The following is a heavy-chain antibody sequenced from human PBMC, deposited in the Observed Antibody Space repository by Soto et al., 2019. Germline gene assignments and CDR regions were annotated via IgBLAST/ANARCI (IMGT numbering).Heavy chain of an antibody. J-gene: IGHJ4*02. CDR3: ARHRKQQLVEGDFDY. CDR1: GGSISSSSYY. D-gene: IGHD6-13*01. CDR2: IYYSGST. V-gene: IGHV4-39*01. Sequence: SETLSLTCTVSGGSISSSSYYWGWIRQPPGKGLEWIGSIYYSGSTYYNPSLKSRVTISVDTSKNQFSLKLSSVTAADTAVYYCARHRKQQLVEGDFDYWGQGTLVTVSS.